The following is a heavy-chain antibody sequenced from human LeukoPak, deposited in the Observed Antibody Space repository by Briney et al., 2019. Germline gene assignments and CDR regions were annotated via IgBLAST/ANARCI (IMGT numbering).Heavy chain of an antibody. CDR1: GYTFTGYY. J-gene: IGHJ4*02. V-gene: IGHV1-2*02. CDR2: INPNSGGN. CDR3: ARYHRLKSLDY. Sequence: PGASVRVSCKASGYTFTGYYMHWVPHAPGEGVEWMGWINPNSGGNIYAQKCQGRVTMTRDKSISTAYMELSRLRCDDTAVYYCARYHRLKSLDYWGQGTVVTVSS. D-gene: IGHD6-19*01.